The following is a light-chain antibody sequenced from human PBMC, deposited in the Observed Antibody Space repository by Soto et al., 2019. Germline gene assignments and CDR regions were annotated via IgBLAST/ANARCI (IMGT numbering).Light chain of an antibody. CDR1: QAIGNY. Sequence: DIQMTQSPSSLSASVGDRVTITCRASQAIGNYLAWYQQKPGKVPKLLIYAASTLQSGVPSRFSGSGSGTDFTLTISILQPEDVATYYFQKYNGVPLTFGGGTKVEIK. CDR2: AAS. V-gene: IGKV1-27*01. CDR3: QKYNGVPLT. J-gene: IGKJ4*01.